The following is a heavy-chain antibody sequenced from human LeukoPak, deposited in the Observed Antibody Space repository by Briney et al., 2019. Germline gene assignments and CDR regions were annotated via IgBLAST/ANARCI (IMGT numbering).Heavy chain of an antibody. CDR3: ARDLREYSSSSADY. D-gene: IGHD6-6*01. Sequence: ASVKVSCKASGYTFAGYYIHWVRQAPGQGLEWMGWISAYNGNTNYAQKLQGRVTMTTDTSTSTAYMGLRSLRSDDTAVYYCARDLREYSSSSADYWGQGTLVTVSS. CDR2: ISAYNGNT. V-gene: IGHV1-18*04. CDR1: GYTFAGYY. J-gene: IGHJ4*02.